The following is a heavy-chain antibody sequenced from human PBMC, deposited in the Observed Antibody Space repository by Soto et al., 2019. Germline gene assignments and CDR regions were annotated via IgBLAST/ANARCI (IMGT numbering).Heavy chain of an antibody. J-gene: IGHJ4*02. CDR3: ARHEATSGDYSFDY. D-gene: IGHD4-17*01. Sequence: SETLSLTCSVSGDSISSYYWSWIRQPPGKGLEWVGYIYYSGSTKYNASLKSRVTISVDTSKNQISLRLTSVTAADTAVYYCARHEATSGDYSFDYWGQGILVTVSS. V-gene: IGHV4-59*08. CDR2: IYYSGST. CDR1: GDSISSYY.